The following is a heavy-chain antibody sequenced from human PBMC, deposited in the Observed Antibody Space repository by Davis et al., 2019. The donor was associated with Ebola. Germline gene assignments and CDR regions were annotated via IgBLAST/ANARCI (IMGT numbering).Heavy chain of an antibody. V-gene: IGHV4-39*01. D-gene: IGHD1-26*01. CDR1: GGSSSGYY. J-gene: IGHJ4*02. Sequence: PSETLSPTCAVPGGSSSGYYWGWIRQPPGKGLEWIGTIYYSGSTYYNPSLKSRVTISVDTSKNQFSLKLRSVTAADTAVYYCARYSSGSYGGEYFDYWGQGTLVTVSS. CDR2: IYYSGST. CDR3: ARYSSGSYGGEYFDY.